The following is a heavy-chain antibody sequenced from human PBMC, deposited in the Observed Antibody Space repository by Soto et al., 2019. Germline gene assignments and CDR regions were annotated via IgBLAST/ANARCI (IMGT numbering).Heavy chain of an antibody. V-gene: IGHV4-31*02. CDR3: ARDYYDSSGYPYYFDY. D-gene: IGHD3-22*01. J-gene: IGHJ4*02. Sequence: PSETLSLTCTVSGGSISSGGYYWSWIRQHPGKGLEWIGYIYYSGSTYYNPSLKSRVTISVDTSKNQFSLKLSSVTAADTAVYYCARDYYDSSGYPYYFDYWGQGILVNVSS. CDR1: GGSISSGGYY. CDR2: IYYSGST.